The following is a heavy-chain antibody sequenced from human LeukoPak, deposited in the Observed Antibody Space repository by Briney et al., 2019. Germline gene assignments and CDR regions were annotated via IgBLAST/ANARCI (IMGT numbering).Heavy chain of an antibody. J-gene: IGHJ4*02. V-gene: IGHV4-38-2*01. Sequence: PSETLSLTFAVSGYSISSGSYWGWIRQPPGKGLEWIGSINHSGSTYYNPSLKSRVTISIDTSKNQFSLNLSSVTAADTAVYYCSRVCNFAFLGQATLVTVSS. CDR3: SRVCNFAF. CDR2: INHSGST. D-gene: IGHD2-8*01. CDR1: GYSISSGSY.